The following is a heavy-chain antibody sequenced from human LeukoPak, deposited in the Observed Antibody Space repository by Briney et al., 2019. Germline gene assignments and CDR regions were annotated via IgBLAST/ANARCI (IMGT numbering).Heavy chain of an antibody. Sequence: ASVKVSCKASGYSFTSYYMHWLRQAPGQGLEWMGIIDPRGGSASYAQNFQGRVTMTRDTSTSTVYMELNSLRSEDTAVYYCARVLDYYGSGGYDYWGQGTLVTVSS. CDR1: GYSFTSYY. D-gene: IGHD3-10*01. CDR2: IDPRGGSA. V-gene: IGHV1-46*01. J-gene: IGHJ4*02. CDR3: ARVLDYYGSGGYDY.